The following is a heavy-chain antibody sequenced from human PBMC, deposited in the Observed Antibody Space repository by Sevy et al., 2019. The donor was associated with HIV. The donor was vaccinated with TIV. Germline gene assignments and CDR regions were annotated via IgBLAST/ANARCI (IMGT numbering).Heavy chain of an antibody. CDR3: ATYYGSGSYYKGSGAFDI. CDR1: GGTFSSYA. Sequence: ASVKVSCKASGGTFSSYAISWVRQAPGQGLEWMGGIIPIFGTANYAQKFQGRVTITAVKSTSTAYMELSSLRSEDTAVYYCATYYGSGSYYKGSGAFDIWGQGTMVTVSS. J-gene: IGHJ3*02. V-gene: IGHV1-69*06. D-gene: IGHD3-10*01. CDR2: IIPIFGTA.